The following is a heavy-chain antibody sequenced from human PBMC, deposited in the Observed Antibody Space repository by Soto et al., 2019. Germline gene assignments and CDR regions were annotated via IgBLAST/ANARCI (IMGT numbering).Heavy chain of an antibody. CDR3: ARDALVTSSSLTSYYMDV. CDR2: ISSSSSTI. V-gene: IGHV3-48*01. J-gene: IGHJ6*03. D-gene: IGHD2-21*02. Sequence: EVQLVEYGGGLVQPGGSLRLSCAASGFTFSSYSMNWVRQAPGKGLEWVSYISSSSSTIYYADSVKGRFTISRDNAKNSLYLQMNSLRAEDTAVYYCARDALVTSSSLTSYYMDVWGKGTTVTVSS. CDR1: GFTFSSYS.